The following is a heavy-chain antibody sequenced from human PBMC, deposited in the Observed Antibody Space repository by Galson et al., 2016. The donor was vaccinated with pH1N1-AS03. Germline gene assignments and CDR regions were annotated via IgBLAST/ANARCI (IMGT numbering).Heavy chain of an antibody. D-gene: IGHD3-16*02. CDR2: IDPSGGPT. CDR1: GYTLTRYY. CDR3: ARRYYFDY. Sequence: SVKVSCKASGYTLTRYYMHWVRQAPGQGLEWMGIIDPSGGPTTYAPEFQGRITITTDTSTSTVYMEPVSLRSEDTAVYYCARRYYFDYWGQGTLVTVSS. J-gene: IGHJ4*02. V-gene: IGHV1-46*01.